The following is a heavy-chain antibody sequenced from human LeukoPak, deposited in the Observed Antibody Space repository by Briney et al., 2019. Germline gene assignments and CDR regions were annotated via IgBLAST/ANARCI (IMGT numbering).Heavy chain of an antibody. V-gene: IGHV4-61*01. Sequence: SETLSLTCTVSGGSVSSGSYYWSWIRQPPGEGLEWIGYIYYSGSTNYNPSLKSRVTISVDTSKNQFSLKLSSVTAADTAVYYCAREGLYGDYVWSLDYWGQGTLVTVSS. CDR2: IYYSGST. CDR1: GGSVSSGSYY. D-gene: IGHD4-17*01. CDR3: AREGLYGDYVWSLDY. J-gene: IGHJ4*02.